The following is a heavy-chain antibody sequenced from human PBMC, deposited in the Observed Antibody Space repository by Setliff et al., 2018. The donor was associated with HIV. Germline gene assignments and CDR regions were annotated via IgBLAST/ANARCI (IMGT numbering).Heavy chain of an antibody. Sequence: SETLSLTCTVSGGSISSSSYYWGWIRQPPGKGLEWIGSIYYSGSTYYNPSLKSRVTISVDTSKNQFSLKLSSVTAADTAIYFCARQFRYPNRAVAGVDYWGQGTLGTVSA. V-gene: IGHV4-39*01. J-gene: IGHJ4*02. CDR2: IYYSGST. CDR1: GGSISSSSYY. CDR3: ARQFRYPNRAVAGVDY. D-gene: IGHD6-19*01.